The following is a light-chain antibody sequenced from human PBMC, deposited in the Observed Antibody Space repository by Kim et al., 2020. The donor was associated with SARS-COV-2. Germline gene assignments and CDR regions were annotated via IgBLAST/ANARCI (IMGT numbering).Light chain of an antibody. Sequence: RVTVSWTGSWSNIGARYDVQWYQQFPGTVPKLLIYGDNHRPSGVPDRFSASKSDTSASLAIAGLQTEEEAHYFCQSFDSRLNGRVFGGGTQLTVL. CDR1: WSNIGARYD. CDR3: QSFDSRLNGRV. J-gene: IGLJ3*02. CDR2: GDN. V-gene: IGLV1-40*01.